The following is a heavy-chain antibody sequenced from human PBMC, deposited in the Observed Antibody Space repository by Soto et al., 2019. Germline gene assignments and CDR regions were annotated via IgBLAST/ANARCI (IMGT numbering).Heavy chain of an antibody. CDR3: ARVNYDFWSGRIVVQYYFDY. Sequence: GASVKVSCKASGGTFSSYAISWVRQAPGQGLEWMGGIIPIFGTANYAQKFQGRVTITADESTSTAYMELSSLRSEDTAVYYCARVNYDFWSGRIVVQYYFDYWGQGTLVTVSS. J-gene: IGHJ4*02. CDR2: IIPIFGTA. D-gene: IGHD3-3*01. CDR1: GGTFSSYA. V-gene: IGHV1-69*13.